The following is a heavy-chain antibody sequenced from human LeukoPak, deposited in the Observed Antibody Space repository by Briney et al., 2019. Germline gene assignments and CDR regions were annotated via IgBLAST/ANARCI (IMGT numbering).Heavy chain of an antibody. CDR3: ARGGPGIAAAGEYYYYMDV. D-gene: IGHD6-13*01. J-gene: IGHJ6*03. V-gene: IGHV1-2*02. CDR2: INPNSGGT. CDR1: GYTFTGYY. Sequence: ASVKVSCKASGYTFTGYYMHWVRQAPGQGLEWMGWINPNSGGTNYAQKFQGRVTMTRDTSISTAYMELSRLRSDDTAVYYCARGGPGIAAAGEYYYYMDVWGKGTTVTVSS.